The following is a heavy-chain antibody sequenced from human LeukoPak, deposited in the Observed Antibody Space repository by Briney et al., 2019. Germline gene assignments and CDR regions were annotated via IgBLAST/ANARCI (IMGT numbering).Heavy chain of an antibody. CDR1: GFTFSSYG. D-gene: IGHD3-22*01. J-gene: IGHJ5*02. V-gene: IGHV3-48*04. Sequence: GGTLRLSCAASGFTFSSYGMSWVRQAPGKGLEWVSYISSSGSTIYYADSVKGRFTISRDNAKNSLYLQMNSLRAEDTAVYYCAREDYDSSGYYWFDPWGQGTLVTVSS. CDR3: AREDYDSSGYYWFDP. CDR2: ISSSGSTI.